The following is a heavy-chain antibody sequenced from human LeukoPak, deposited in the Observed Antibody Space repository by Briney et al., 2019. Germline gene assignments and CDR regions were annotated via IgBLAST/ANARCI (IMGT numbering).Heavy chain of an antibody. CDR2: ICPDGTVT. CDR3: ARGLTQIPRLATGLGH. J-gene: IGHJ4*02. V-gene: IGHV3-74*01. CDR1: GFTFSIYC. D-gene: IGHD2-21*02. Sequence: GGSLRLSCAASGFTFSIYCMHWVRQGPGKGPMWVSRICPDGTVTNYADSVKARFTISRDNARNTVYLQMNSLRAEDTAVYYCARGLTQIPRLATGLGHWGQGTLVTVSS.